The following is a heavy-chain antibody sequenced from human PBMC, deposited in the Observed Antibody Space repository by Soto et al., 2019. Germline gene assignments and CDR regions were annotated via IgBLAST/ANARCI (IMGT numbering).Heavy chain of an antibody. CDR3: ARGISDYVVVVPAALDV. Sequence: PGGSLRFSCAVSGFTFSRSGVSCILHSLGQALGWVTSVSSSSSHISYADSVKGRITISSDNADNSLYLQMNSLRADATAVYFCARGISDYVVVVPAALDVCGQATTVTVSS. V-gene: IGHV3-21*01. CDR2: VSSSSSHI. D-gene: IGHD2-2*01. J-gene: IGHJ6*02. CDR1: GFTFSRSG.